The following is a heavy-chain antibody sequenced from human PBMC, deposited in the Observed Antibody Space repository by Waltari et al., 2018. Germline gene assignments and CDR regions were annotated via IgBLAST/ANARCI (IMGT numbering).Heavy chain of an antibody. V-gene: IGHV3-66*02. J-gene: IGHJ4*02. D-gene: IGHD5-18*01. CDR3: SYGRFEY. CDR2: ISSGRST. CDR1: GFTVSSHY. Sequence: EVQLVESGGGLVQPGGSLRLSCAGSGFTVSSHYMNWVRQSTGKGLEWVSIISSGRSTDDADSVKGRFTISRDDSKNTLHLQMNSLRAEDTAVYLCSYGRFEYWGQGTLVTVSS.